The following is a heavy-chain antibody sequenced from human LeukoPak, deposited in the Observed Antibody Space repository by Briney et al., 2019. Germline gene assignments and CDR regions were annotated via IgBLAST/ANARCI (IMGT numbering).Heavy chain of an antibody. CDR2: IKQDGSEK. CDR1: GFTFSSYW. CDR3: ARLGGRLGPPGY. D-gene: IGHD6-25*01. J-gene: IGHJ4*02. V-gene: IGHV3-7*01. Sequence: GGSLTLSCAASGFTFSSYWMSWVRQAPGKGLEWVANIKQDGSEKYYVDSVKGRFTISRDNAKNLLYLQMNSLRAEDTAVYYCARLGGRLGPPGYWGQGTLVTVFS.